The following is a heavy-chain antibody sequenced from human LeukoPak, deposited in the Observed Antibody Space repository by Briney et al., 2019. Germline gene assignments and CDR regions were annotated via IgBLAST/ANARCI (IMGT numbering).Heavy chain of an antibody. J-gene: IGHJ3*02. CDR1: GGSFSGYY. D-gene: IGHD5-24*01. Sequence: SETLSLTCAVYGGSFSGYYWSWIRQPLGKGLEWIGEINHSGSTNYNPSLKSRVTISVDTSKNQFSLKLSSVTAADTAVYYCASWDGYNSRAFDIWGQGTMVTVSS. CDR2: INHSGST. V-gene: IGHV4-34*01. CDR3: ASWDGYNSRAFDI.